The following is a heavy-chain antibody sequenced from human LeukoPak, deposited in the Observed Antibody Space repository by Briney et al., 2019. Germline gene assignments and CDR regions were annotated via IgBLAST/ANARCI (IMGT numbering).Heavy chain of an antibody. V-gene: IGHV5-51*01. Sequence: GESLKISCQGCGYSFPFYWIAWVRQTPGKGLEWMGIIYPGDSDTTYSPSFQGQVTISADRSISTAYLQWTSLKASDTAMYYCATAHRGATMTAWAFDPWGQGTLVTVSS. J-gene: IGHJ5*02. D-gene: IGHD1-26*01. CDR1: GYSFPFYW. CDR3: ATAHRGATMTAWAFDP. CDR2: IYPGDSDT.